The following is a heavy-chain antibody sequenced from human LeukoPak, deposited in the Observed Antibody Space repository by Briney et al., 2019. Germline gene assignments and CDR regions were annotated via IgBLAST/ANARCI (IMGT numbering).Heavy chain of an antibody. Sequence: GGSLRLSCAASGFTVSSNYMSWVRQAPGKGLEWVSVIYSGGSTYYADSVKGRFTISRDNAKNTLYLQMNSLRAEDTAVYYCAREAYDSSGYYYGGGFDYWGQGTLVTVSS. D-gene: IGHD3-22*01. CDR2: IYSGGST. V-gene: IGHV3-66*01. CDR1: GFTVSSNY. J-gene: IGHJ4*02. CDR3: AREAYDSSGYYYGGGFDY.